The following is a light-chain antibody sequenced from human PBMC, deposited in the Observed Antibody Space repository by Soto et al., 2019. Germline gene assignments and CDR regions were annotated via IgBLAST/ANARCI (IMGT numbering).Light chain of an antibody. V-gene: IGKV1-5*03. Sequence: DIQMTHSPSTLAGSVGDRVAITFRASQTISSWLAWYQQKPGKAPKLLIYKASTLKSGVPSRFSGSGSGTEFTLTISSLQSEDFALYYCQQYNDWPLTFGQGTKVDIK. CDR2: KAS. CDR1: QTISSW. J-gene: IGKJ1*01. CDR3: QQYNDWPLT.